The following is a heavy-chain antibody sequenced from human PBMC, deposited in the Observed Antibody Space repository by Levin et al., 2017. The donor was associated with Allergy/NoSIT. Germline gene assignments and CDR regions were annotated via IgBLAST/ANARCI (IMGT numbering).Heavy chain of an antibody. CDR2: IYSGGST. Sequence: GGSLRLSCAASGFTVSSNYMSWVRQAPGKGLEWVSVIYSGGSTYYADSVKGRFTISRDNSKNTLYLQMNSLRAEDTAVYYCARVRESGWYWFDPWGQGTLVTVSS. J-gene: IGHJ5*02. CDR1: GFTVSSNY. D-gene: IGHD6-19*01. V-gene: IGHV3-66*01. CDR3: ARVRESGWYWFDP.